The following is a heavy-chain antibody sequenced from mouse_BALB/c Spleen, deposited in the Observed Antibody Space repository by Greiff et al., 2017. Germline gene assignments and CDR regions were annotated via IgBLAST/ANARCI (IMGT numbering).Heavy chain of an antibody. J-gene: IGHJ3*01. CDR1: GFTFTDYY. CDR3: ARDWRCPAY. CDR2: IRNKANGYTT. Sequence: EVQLVESGGGLVQPGGSLRLSCATSGFTFTDYYMSWVRQPPGKALEWLGFIRNKANGYTTEYSASVKGRFTISRDNSQSILYLQMNTLRAEDSATYYCARDWRCPAYWGQGTLVTVSA. V-gene: IGHV7-3*02.